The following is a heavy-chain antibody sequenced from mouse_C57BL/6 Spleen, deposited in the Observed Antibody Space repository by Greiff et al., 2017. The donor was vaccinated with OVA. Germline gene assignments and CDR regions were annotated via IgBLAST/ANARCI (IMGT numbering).Heavy chain of an antibody. CDR3: VRHNYSNYVFDY. V-gene: IGHV10-1*01. CDR1: GFSFNTYA. Sequence: EVQVVESGGGLVQPKGSLKLSCAASGFSFNTYAMNWVRQAPGKGLEWVARIRSKSNNYATYYADSVKDRFTISRDDSESMLYLQMNNLKTEDTAMYYCVRHNYSNYVFDYWGQGTTLTVSS. CDR2: IRSKSNNYAT. J-gene: IGHJ2*01. D-gene: IGHD2-5*01.